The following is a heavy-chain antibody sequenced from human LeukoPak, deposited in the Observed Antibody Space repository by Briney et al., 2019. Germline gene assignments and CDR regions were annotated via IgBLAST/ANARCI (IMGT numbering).Heavy chain of an antibody. Sequence: SETLSLTCSVAGGSISSSNYNWGWLRQPPGKGLEWIGSIYYSGSTYYNPSLKSRVTISVDTSKNQFSLKLSSVTAADTAVYYCARVLDYYGSGVRDFDYWGQGTLVTVSS. CDR3: ARVLDYYGSGVRDFDY. J-gene: IGHJ4*02. CDR1: GGSISSSNYN. D-gene: IGHD3-10*01. V-gene: IGHV4-39*01. CDR2: IYYSGST.